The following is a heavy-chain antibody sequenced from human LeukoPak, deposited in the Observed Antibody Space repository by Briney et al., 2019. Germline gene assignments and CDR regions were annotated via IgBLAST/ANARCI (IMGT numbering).Heavy chain of an antibody. CDR3: ARHDRGGLDAFDI. Sequence: SETLSLTCTVSGGSITRSTDYWGWIRQPPGKGLEWIGSINYSGITYYNPSLKSRVTKSVDTSKNQFSLNPNSVTAADTAVYYCARHDRGGLDAFDIWGQGTMVTVFS. J-gene: IGHJ3*02. CDR2: INYSGIT. CDR1: GGSITRSTDY. D-gene: IGHD3-16*01. V-gene: IGHV4-39*01.